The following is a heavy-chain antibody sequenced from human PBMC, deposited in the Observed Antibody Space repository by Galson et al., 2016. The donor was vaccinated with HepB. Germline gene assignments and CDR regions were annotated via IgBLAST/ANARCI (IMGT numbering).Heavy chain of an antibody. CDR3: ARGGGIMLMVYVLDY. J-gene: IGHJ4*02. Sequence: SVKVSCKASGYSFDGYGITWVRQAPGQGLEWMGWISVYNGNTNYAQKFQDRVTVTTDTATTTAYMELRSLRPDDTAVYYCARGGGIMLMVYVLDYWGQGTLVTVSS. CDR1: GYSFDGYG. V-gene: IGHV1-18*01. CDR2: ISVYNGNT. D-gene: IGHD2-8*01.